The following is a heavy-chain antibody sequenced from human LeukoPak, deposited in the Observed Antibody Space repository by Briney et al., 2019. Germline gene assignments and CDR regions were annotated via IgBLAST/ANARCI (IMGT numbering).Heavy chain of an antibody. CDR1: GFTFSSYA. J-gene: IGHJ4*02. CDR2: ISYDGSNK. CDR3: VAGADYYGSGGLNDY. D-gene: IGHD3-10*01. V-gene: IGHV3-30*04. Sequence: PGGSLRLSCAASGFTFSSYALHWVRQARGKGLESVAVISYDGSNKHYADSVKGRFTISRDNSKNTLYLQMNSLRAEDTAVYYCVAGADYYGSGGLNDYWGQGTLVTVSS.